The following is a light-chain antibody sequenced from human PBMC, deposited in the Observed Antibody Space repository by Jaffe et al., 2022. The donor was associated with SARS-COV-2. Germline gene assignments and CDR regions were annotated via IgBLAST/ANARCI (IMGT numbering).Light chain of an antibody. CDR2: AES. CDR3: QQSYSSPPIT. CDR1: QSISNY. Sequence: DIQMTQSPSSLSASVGDRVTITCRASQSISNYLNWYQQKPGKAPKLLIGAESGLQSGVPSRFSGSGSGTDFTLTISSLQPEDFATYYCQQSYSSPPITFGQGTRLEIK. J-gene: IGKJ5*01. V-gene: IGKV1-39*01.